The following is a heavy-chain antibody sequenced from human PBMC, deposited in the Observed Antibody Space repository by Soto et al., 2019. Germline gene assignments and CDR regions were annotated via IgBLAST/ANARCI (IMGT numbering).Heavy chain of an antibody. CDR3: ARELDRWHNWFDP. V-gene: IGHV3-48*03. Sequence: PGGSLRLSCAASGFTFSSYEMNWVRQAPGKGLEWVSYISSSGSTIYYADSVKGRFTISRDNAKNSLYLQMNSLRAEDTAVYYCARELDRWHNWFDPWGQGTLVTVSS. D-gene: IGHD1-1*01. CDR2: ISSSGSTI. CDR1: GFTFSSYE. J-gene: IGHJ5*02.